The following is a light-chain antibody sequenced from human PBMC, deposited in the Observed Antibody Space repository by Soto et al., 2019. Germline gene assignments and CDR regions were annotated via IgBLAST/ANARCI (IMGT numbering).Light chain of an antibody. CDR3: CSYGGSRAV. CDR2: EVS. V-gene: IGLV2-23*02. CDR1: SSDVGSHNL. Sequence: QSALTQPASVSGSPGQSITISCTGTSSDVGSHNLVTWHQQHPGRAPKLMIYEVSKRPLGVSARFSASKSGNTASLTISGLQAEDEADYYCCSYGGSRAVFGGGTQLTVL. J-gene: IGLJ7*01.